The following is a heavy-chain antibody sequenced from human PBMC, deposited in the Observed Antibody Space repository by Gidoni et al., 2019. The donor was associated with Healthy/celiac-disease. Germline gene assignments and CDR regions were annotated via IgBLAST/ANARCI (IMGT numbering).Heavy chain of an antibody. Sequence: QVQLQQWGAGPLKPSETLSLTCAVYGGSFSGYYWSWIRQPPGKGLEWIGEINHSGSTNYNPSLKSRVTISVDTSKNQFSLKLSSVTAADTAVYYCARRTVGSYGPARYFDYWGQGTLVTVSS. CDR2: INHSGST. CDR3: ARRTVGSYGPARYFDY. J-gene: IGHJ4*02. D-gene: IGHD5-18*01. CDR1: GGSFSGYY. V-gene: IGHV4-34*01.